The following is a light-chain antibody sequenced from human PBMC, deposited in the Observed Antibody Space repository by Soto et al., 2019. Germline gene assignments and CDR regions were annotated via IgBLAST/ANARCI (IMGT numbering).Light chain of an antibody. CDR1: SSNIVSNT. CDR3: AAWDDSLNGYV. CDR2: SNT. V-gene: IGLV1-44*01. J-gene: IGLJ1*01. Sequence: QSVLTQPPSTSRTPGQRVTISFSGSSSNIVSNTVNWYQHLPRTAPKLIIYSNTQRPSGVPDRFSGSKSGTSASLAVSGLQSEDEADYYCAAWDDSLNGYVFGTGTKVTVL.